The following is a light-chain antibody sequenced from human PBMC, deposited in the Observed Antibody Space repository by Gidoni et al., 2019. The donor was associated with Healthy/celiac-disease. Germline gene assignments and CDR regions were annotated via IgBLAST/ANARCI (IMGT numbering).Light chain of an antibody. CDR3: QVWDSSSDHYV. V-gene: IGLV3-21*02. J-gene: IGLJ1*01. CDR1: NIGRKS. CDR2: DDS. Sequence: SYVLLQPPSVSVAHGQTARITFGGNNIGRKSVHWYQQKPGQAPVLVVYDDSDRPSGIPERFSGSNSGNTATLTISRVEAGDEADYYCQVWDSSSDHYVFGTGTKVTVL.